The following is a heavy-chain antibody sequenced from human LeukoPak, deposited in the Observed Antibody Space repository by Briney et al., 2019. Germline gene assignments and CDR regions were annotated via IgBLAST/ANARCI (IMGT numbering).Heavy chain of an antibody. CDR1: GGSISNYY. J-gene: IGHJ5*02. Sequence: SETLSLTCTVSGGSISNYYWSWIRRPPGKGLEWIGYIYYSGSTLYNPSLKSRVTISVDTSKNQFSLKLSSVTAADTAVYYCARGYSSANWFDPWGQGTLVTVSS. CDR2: IYYSGST. D-gene: IGHD6-25*01. V-gene: IGHV4-59*01. CDR3: ARGYSSANWFDP.